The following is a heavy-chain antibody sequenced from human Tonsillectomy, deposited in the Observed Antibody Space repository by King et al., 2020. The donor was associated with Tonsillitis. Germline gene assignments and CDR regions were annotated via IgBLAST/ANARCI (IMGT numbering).Heavy chain of an antibody. D-gene: IGHD2-8*01. CDR3: ARDRRDCTNGVCSYSYYYYMDV. Sequence: HVQLVESGAEVKKPGSSVKVSCKASGGTFSDYAISWVRQAPGQGLEWMGGIIPIFRRTTYAQKFKGRVTITADEATRTAYMELSRLTSEDTAVYYCARDRRDCTNGVCSYSYYYYMDVWGTGTTVTVSS. J-gene: IGHJ6*03. CDR1: GGTFSDYA. CDR2: IIPIFRRT. V-gene: IGHV1-69*01.